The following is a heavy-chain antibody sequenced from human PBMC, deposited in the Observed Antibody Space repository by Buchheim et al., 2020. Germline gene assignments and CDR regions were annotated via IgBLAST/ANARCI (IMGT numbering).Heavy chain of an antibody. CDR2: ISYDGSNK. D-gene: IGHD6-19*01. V-gene: IGHV3-30*18. Sequence: QVQLVESGGGVVQPGRSLRLSCAASGFTFSSYGMHWVRQAPGKGLEWVAVISYDGSNKYYADSVKGRFTISRDNSNNTLYLQMNSLRAEDTAVYYCAKDMAQIAVAGDYWGQGNL. CDR1: GFTFSSYG. CDR3: AKDMAQIAVAGDY. J-gene: IGHJ4*01.